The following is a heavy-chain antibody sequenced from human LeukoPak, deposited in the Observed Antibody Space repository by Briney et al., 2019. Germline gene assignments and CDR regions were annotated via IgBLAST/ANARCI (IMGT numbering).Heavy chain of an antibody. CDR2: IIPILGIA. CDR3: ARDQYYYDSSGYSNWFDP. Sequence: ASVKVSCKASGGTFSSYAISWVRQAPGQGLEWMGRIIPILGIANYAQKFQGRVTITADKSTSTAYMELSSLRSEDTAVYYCARDQYYYDSSGYSNWFDPWGQGTLVTVSS. J-gene: IGHJ5*02. D-gene: IGHD3-22*01. CDR1: GGTFSSYA. V-gene: IGHV1-69*04.